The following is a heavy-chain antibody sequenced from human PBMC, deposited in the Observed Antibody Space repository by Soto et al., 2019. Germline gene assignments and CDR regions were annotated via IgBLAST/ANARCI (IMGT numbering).Heavy chain of an antibody. CDR2: MNPDSGNT. CDR3: VRRCFRRAWFDP. J-gene: IGHJ5*02. V-gene: IGHV1-8*01. Sequence: QVQLVQSGAEVKKPGASVKVSCKASGYTFTNYDIHWVRQATGQGLEWMGWMNPDSGNTGQSKQFQGRVTMTRDTSISTAYTEMGRLGFEDPTVSYCVRRCFRRAWFDPWGQGTLV. CDR1: GYTFTNYD.